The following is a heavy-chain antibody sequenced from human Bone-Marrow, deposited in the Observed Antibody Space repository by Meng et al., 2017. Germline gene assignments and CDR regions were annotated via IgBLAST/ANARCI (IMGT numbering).Heavy chain of an antibody. J-gene: IGHJ4*02. V-gene: IGHV7-4-1*02. CDR2: IDTKTGNP. D-gene: IGHD2-2*01. CDR1: GYTLTNYA. Sequence: QGQLVQSGAEVKKPGASVKVSCKAPGYTLTNYAINWLRQAPGQGLEWMGWIDTKTGNPTYAQGFRGRLVFSLDTSVSTTYLEISGLKADDTAVYYCTRDGYLDCSRTNCFDYWGQGTLVTVSS. CDR3: TRDGYLDCSRTNCFDY.